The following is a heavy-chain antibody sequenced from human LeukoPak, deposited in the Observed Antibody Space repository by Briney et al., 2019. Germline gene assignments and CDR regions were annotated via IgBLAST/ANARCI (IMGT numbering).Heavy chain of an antibody. Sequence: GGSLRLSCAVSGFPFSFFEINWVRQAPGKGLEWVSNIASSGRTRYYADSVKGRFSIYRDNAKNSLYLQMNTLRVEDTGVYYCALLAVASDFDYWGQGALVTVSS. CDR2: IASSGRTR. D-gene: IGHD6-19*01. CDR1: GFPFSFFE. V-gene: IGHV3-48*03. CDR3: ALLAVASDFDY. J-gene: IGHJ4*02.